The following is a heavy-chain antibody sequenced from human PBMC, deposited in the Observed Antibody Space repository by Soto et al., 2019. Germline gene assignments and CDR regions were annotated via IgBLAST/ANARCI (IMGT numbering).Heavy chain of an antibody. CDR3: AKDQWGTVTNPYFDY. J-gene: IGHJ4*02. CDR1: GFTFSSYA. Sequence: EVQLLESGGGLVQPGGSLRLSCAASGFTFSSYAMSWVRQAPGKGLEWVSAISGSGGSTYYADPVKGRFTISRDNSKNTLYLQMNSLRAEDTAVYYCAKDQWGTVTNPYFDYWGQGTLVTVSS. D-gene: IGHD4-17*01. CDR2: ISGSGGST. V-gene: IGHV3-23*01.